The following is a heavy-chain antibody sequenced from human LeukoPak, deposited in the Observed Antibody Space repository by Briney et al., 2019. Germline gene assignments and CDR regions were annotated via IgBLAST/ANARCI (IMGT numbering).Heavy chain of an antibody. CDR2: INWNGGST. CDR3: ARDRAYCSSTSCLLGYYYYYMDV. Sequence: GGSLRLSCAASGFTFDDYGMSWVRQAPGKGLEWVSGINWNGGSTGYADSVKGRFTISRDNAKNSLYLQMNSLRAEDTALYYCARDRAYCSSTSCLLGYYYYYMDVWGKGTTVTVSS. J-gene: IGHJ6*03. D-gene: IGHD2-2*01. V-gene: IGHV3-20*04. CDR1: GFTFDDYG.